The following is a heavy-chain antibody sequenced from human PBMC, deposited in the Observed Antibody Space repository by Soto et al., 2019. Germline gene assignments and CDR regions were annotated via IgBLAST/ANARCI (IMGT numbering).Heavy chain of an antibody. Sequence: PSETLSLTCTVSGGSISSYYWSWIRQPPGKGLEWIGYIYYSGSTNYNPSLKSRVTISVDTSKNQFSLKLSSVTAADTAVYYCARVMVRGVMSGWFDPWGQGTLVTVS. J-gene: IGHJ5*02. CDR3: ARVMVRGVMSGWFDP. CDR1: GGSISSYY. D-gene: IGHD3-10*01. V-gene: IGHV4-59*01. CDR2: IYYSGST.